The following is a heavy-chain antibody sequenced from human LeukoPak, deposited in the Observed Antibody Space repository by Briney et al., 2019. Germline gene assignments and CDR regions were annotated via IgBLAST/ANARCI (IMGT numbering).Heavy chain of an antibody. CDR3: ARGGRYGSGSLDY. J-gene: IGHJ4*02. CDR2: IYYSGST. V-gene: IGHV4-59*01. CDR1: GGSISSYY. Sequence: SETLSLTCTVSGGSISSYYWSWIRQPPGKGLEWIGYIYYSGSTNYNPSLKSRVTISVDTSKNQFSLKLSSVTAAGTAVYYCARGGRYGSGSLDYWGQGTLVTVSS. D-gene: IGHD3-10*01.